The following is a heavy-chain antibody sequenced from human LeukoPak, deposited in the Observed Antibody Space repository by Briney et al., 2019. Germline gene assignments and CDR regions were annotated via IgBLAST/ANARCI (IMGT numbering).Heavy chain of an antibody. CDR1: GFTFSSYS. V-gene: IGHV3-48*01. CDR2: ISSSSSTI. CDR3: ARTTVTPYYSYYYMDV. D-gene: IGHD4-11*01. J-gene: IGHJ6*03. Sequence: GGSLRLTCAASGFTFSSYSMNWVRQAPGKGLEWVSYISSSSSTIYYADSVKGRFTISRDNAKNSLYLQMNSLRAEDTAVFYCARTTVTPYYSYYYMDVWGKGTTVTVSS.